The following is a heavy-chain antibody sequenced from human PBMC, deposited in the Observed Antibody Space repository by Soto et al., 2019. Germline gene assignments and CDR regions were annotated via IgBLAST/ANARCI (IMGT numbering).Heavy chain of an antibody. CDR1: GFTFSSYG. J-gene: IGHJ6*03. Sequence: QVQLVEYGGGVVQPGRSLRLSCAASGFTFSSYGMHWVRQAPGKGLEWVAVIWYDGSNKYYADSVKGRFTISRDNSKNTLYLQMNSLRAEDTAVYYCARRGGITMVRGVIIGNKSNYYYYYMDVWGKGTTVTVSS. V-gene: IGHV3-33*01. CDR2: IWYDGSNK. D-gene: IGHD3-10*01. CDR3: ARRGGITMVRGVIIGNKSNYYYYYMDV.